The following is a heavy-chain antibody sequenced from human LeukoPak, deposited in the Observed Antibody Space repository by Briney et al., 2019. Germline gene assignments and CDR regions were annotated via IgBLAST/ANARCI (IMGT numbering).Heavy chain of an antibody. J-gene: IGHJ3*02. CDR1: GFTFRSYG. Sequence: GRSLRLSCAASGFTFRSYGMHWVRQAPGKGLDWVAFVRDDGSSQNYAATVKGRFTTSRDNSKNTLYLQMNNLRPEDTAVYYCTKGQLWASGRAFDIWGQGTMVTVSS. D-gene: IGHD3-16*01. CDR3: TKGQLWASGRAFDI. CDR2: VRDDGSSQ. V-gene: IGHV3-30*02.